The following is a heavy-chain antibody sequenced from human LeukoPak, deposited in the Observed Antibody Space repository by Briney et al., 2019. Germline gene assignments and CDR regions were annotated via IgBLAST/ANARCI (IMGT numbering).Heavy chain of an antibody. Sequence: GGSLRLSCAASGFTFTSYGMTWVRQAPGKGLEWVSIIYSGGSTFYADSVKGRFTISRDNSKNTLYLQMNSLRAEDTAVYYCARARGGSLPAYYFDYWGQGTLVTVSS. CDR3: ARARGGSLPAYYFDY. V-gene: IGHV3-66*01. J-gene: IGHJ4*02. CDR1: GFTFTSYG. CDR2: IYSGGST.